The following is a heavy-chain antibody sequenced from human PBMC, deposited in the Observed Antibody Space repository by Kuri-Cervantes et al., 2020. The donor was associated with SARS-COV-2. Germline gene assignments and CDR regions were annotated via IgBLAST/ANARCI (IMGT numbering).Heavy chain of an antibody. D-gene: IGHD3-22*01. Sequence: GGSLRLSCAAAGITVNSNYMSWVRQAPGKGLEWVSIIYTGGDTYYADSVKGRFTIARDISKNTLYLQLNSLKNEDPAVYYCARVTVTMIVGGYWFDLWGQGTLVTVSS. J-gene: IGHJ5*02. V-gene: IGHV3-53*01. CDR3: ARVTVTMIVGGYWFDL. CDR1: GITVNSNY. CDR2: IYTGGDT.